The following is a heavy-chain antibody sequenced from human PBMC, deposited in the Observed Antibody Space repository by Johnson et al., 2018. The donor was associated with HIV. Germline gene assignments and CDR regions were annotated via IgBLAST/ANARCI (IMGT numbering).Heavy chain of an antibody. CDR3: ARDSGGMYSSGWYGLGAFDI. CDR2: ISWNSGYI. D-gene: IGHD6-19*01. Sequence: VQLVESGGGLVQPGRSLRLSCAASGFTFDDYAMHWVRQAPGKGLEWVSGISWNSGYIVYADSVKGRFTISRDNAKNSLYLQMNSLRAEDTAVYYCARDSGGMYSSGWYGLGAFDIWGQGTMVTVSS. V-gene: IGHV3-9*01. CDR1: GFTFDDYA. J-gene: IGHJ3*02.